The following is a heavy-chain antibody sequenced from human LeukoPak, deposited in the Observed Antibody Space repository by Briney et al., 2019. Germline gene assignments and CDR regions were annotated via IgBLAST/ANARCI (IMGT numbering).Heavy chain of an antibody. D-gene: IGHD3-22*01. CDR3: ARDNSYYYDSSGAFDI. V-gene: IGHV4-34*01. J-gene: IGHJ3*02. CDR1: GGSFSGYY. Sequence: SETLSLTCAVYGGSFSGYYRSWIRQPPGKGLEWIGEINHSGSTNYNPSLKSRVTISVDTSKNQFSLKLSSVTAADTAVYYCARDNSYYYDSSGAFDIWGQGTMVTVSS. CDR2: INHSGST.